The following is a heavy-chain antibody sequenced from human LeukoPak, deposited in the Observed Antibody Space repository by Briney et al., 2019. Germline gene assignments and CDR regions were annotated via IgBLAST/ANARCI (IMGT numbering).Heavy chain of an antibody. CDR2: ISGSGGST. Sequence: GGSLRLSCAASGFTFSSYAMSWVRQAPGKGLEWVSAISGSGGSTYYADSVKGRFTISRDNSKNTLYLQMNSLRAEDTAVYYCAKEAYGSGSYYGAFDIWGQGTMVTVSS. J-gene: IGHJ3*02. CDR1: GFTFSSYA. V-gene: IGHV3-23*01. D-gene: IGHD3-10*01. CDR3: AKEAYGSGSYYGAFDI.